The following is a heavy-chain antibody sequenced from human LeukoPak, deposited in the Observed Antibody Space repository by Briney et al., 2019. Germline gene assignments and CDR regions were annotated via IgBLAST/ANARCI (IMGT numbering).Heavy chain of an antibody. CDR1: GGSISSYY. Sequence: SETLSLTCTVSGGSISSYYWSWIRQPPRKGLEWIGYIQSSGSTNYNPSLKSRVTISVDTSKNQFSLKLTSVTAADTAVYYCARDVFGVTLGRFDPWGQGTLVTVSS. D-gene: IGHD3-3*01. CDR2: IQSSGST. V-gene: IGHV4-59*01. J-gene: IGHJ5*02. CDR3: ARDVFGVTLGRFDP.